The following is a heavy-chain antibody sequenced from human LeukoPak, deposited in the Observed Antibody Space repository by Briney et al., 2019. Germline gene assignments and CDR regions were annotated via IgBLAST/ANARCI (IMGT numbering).Heavy chain of an antibody. CDR2: IDSGGST. V-gene: IGHV3-53*01. CDR3: ATRSAPVTYYYYYYMDV. D-gene: IGHD4-11*01. Sequence: GGSLRLSCAASGFTVSSNYMTWVRQAPGKGLQWVSLIDSGGSTYYADSVKGRFTISRDTSKNTLYLQMNSLRAEDTAVYYCATRSAPVTYYYYYYMDVWGKGTTVTVSS. J-gene: IGHJ6*03. CDR1: GFTVSSNY.